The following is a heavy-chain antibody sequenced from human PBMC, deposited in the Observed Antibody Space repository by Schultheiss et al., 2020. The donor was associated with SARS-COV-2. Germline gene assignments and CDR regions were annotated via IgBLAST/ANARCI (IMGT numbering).Heavy chain of an antibody. CDR3: ARDRYSSWYNNWFDP. Sequence: ASVKVSCKASGYTFTSYDINWVRQATGQGLEWMGWMNPNSGNTGYAQKFQGRVTMTRNTSISTAYMELSSLRSEDTAVYYCARDRYSSWYNNWFDPWGQGTLVTVSS. D-gene: IGHD6-13*01. J-gene: IGHJ5*02. CDR1: GYTFTSYD. V-gene: IGHV1-8*01. CDR2: MNPNSGNT.